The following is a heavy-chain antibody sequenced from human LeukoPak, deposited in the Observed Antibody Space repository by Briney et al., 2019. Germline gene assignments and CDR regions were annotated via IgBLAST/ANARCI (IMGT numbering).Heavy chain of an antibody. CDR3: ARCAANYYFDY. V-gene: IGHV4-39*01. CDR2: IYYSGST. CDR1: GGSISSSSYY. D-gene: IGHD2-15*01. Sequence: PSETLSLTCTVSGGSISSSSYYWGWIRQPPGKGPEWIGSIYYSGSTYYNPSLKSRVTISVDTSKNQFSLKLSSVTAADTAVYYCARCAANYYFDYWGQGTLVTVSS. J-gene: IGHJ4*02.